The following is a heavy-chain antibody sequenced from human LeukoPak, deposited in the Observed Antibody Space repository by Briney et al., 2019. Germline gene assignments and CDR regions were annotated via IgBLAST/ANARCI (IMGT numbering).Heavy chain of an antibody. CDR3: SSLLSSNTWYFFDN. J-gene: IGHJ4*02. CDR1: GVSIRSNY. V-gene: IGHV4-59*08. CDR2: MDYSGST. D-gene: IGHD6-13*01. Sequence: PSETLSLTCTVSGVSIRSNYWKWIRQPPGKGLEWIGYMDYSGSTNYNPSLKSRVTISIDTYMNQFSLKLSSMTAAGTAVYYCSSLLSSNTWYFFDNWGQGILVTVSS.